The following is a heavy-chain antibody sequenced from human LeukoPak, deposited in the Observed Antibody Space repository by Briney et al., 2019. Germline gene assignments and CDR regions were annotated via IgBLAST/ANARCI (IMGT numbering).Heavy chain of an antibody. Sequence: SETLSLTCTVSGGSISSGNYYWSWIRQPAGKGLEWIGRVYTSGSSSYNPSLKSRVTISVDTSKNQFSPKLSSVTAADTAVYYCASGYSSYWYQYWGQGTLVTVSS. V-gene: IGHV4-61*02. J-gene: IGHJ1*01. CDR3: ASGYSSYWYQY. D-gene: IGHD6-13*01. CDR2: VYTSGSS. CDR1: GGSISSGNYY.